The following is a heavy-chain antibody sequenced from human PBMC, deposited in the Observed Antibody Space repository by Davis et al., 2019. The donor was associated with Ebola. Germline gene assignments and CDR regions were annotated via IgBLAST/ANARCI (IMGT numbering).Heavy chain of an antibody. CDR1: GGTFSSYA. Sequence: SVKVSCKASGGTFSSYAISWVRQAPGQGLEWMGGIIPIFGTANYAQKLQGRVTMTTDTSTSTVYMELRSLRSEDTAVYYCARSGYYHYYYGMDVWGQGTTVTVSS. J-gene: IGHJ6*02. CDR2: IIPIFGTA. CDR3: ARSGYYHYYYGMDV. V-gene: IGHV1-69*05. D-gene: IGHD3-3*01.